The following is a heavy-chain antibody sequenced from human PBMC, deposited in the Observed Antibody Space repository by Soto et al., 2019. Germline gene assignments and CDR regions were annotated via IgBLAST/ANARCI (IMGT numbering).Heavy chain of an antibody. CDR3: ARAENGGSYFDY. J-gene: IGHJ4*02. Sequence: ASVKVSCKASGGTFSSYTISWVRQAPGQGLEWMGRIIPILGIANYAQKFQGRVMITADKSTSTAYMELSSLRSEDTAVYYCARAENGGSYFDYWGQGTLVTVSS. CDR2: IIPILGIA. D-gene: IGHD1-26*01. CDR1: GGTFSSYT. V-gene: IGHV1-69*02.